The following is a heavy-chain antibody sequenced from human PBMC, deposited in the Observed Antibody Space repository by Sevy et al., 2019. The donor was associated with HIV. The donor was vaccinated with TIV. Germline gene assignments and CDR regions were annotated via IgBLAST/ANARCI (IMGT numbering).Heavy chain of an antibody. CDR3: ARGGIAVAGPYYYYGMDV. CDR2: INHSGST. D-gene: IGHD6-19*01. V-gene: IGHV4-34*01. Sequence: SETLYLTCAVYGGSFSGYYWSWIRQPPGKGLEWIGEINHSGSTNYNPSLKSRVTISVDTSKNQFSLKLSSVTAADTAVYYCARGGIAVAGPYYYYGMDVWGQGTTVTVSS. J-gene: IGHJ6*02. CDR1: GGSFSGYY.